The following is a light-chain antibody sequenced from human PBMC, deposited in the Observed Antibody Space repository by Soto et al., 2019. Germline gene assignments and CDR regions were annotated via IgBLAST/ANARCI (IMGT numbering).Light chain of an antibody. Sequence: EIVMTQSPGTLSLSPGERATLSCRASQSVSSRLAWYQQKPGQAPRLLTYGASTRATGIPARFSGSGSGTEFTLTIRRLQSEDFAVYYCHQYDNWPKTFGQGARLEIK. V-gene: IGKV3-15*01. CDR3: HQYDNWPKT. CDR1: QSVSSR. CDR2: GAS. J-gene: IGKJ5*01.